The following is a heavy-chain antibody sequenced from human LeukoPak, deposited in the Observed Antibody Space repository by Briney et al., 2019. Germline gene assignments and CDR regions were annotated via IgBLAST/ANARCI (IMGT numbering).Heavy chain of an antibody. V-gene: IGHV4-34*01. Sequence: PSETLSLTCTVSGGSISSYYWSWIRQPPGKGLEWIGEINHSGSTNYNPSLKSRVTISVDTSKNQFSLKLSSVTAADTAVYYCARGIYSYDAFDIWGQGTMVTVSS. CDR3: ARGIYSYDAFDI. CDR2: INHSGST. D-gene: IGHD5-18*01. CDR1: GGSISSYY. J-gene: IGHJ3*02.